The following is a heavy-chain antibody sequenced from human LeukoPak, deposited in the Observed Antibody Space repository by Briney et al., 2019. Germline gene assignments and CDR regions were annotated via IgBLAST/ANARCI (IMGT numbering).Heavy chain of an antibody. CDR3: ARDFASGPPGDY. CDR1: GFIINNIY. D-gene: IGHD3-3*01. CDR2: TFIDHNT. J-gene: IGHJ4*02. Sequence: GGSLRLSCAASGFIINNIYMTWVRQAPGKGLEWVAVTFIDHNTHYADSVKGWFTVSRDNSQNTIYLQMNSLRVEDTAVYYCARDFASGPPGDYWGQGTLVTVSS. V-gene: IGHV3-66*01.